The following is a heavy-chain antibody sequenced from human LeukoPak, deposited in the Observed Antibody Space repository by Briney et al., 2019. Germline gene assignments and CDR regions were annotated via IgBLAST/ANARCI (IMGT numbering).Heavy chain of an antibody. J-gene: IGHJ4*02. D-gene: IGHD4-17*01. CDR3: ARDEVTTPRD. CDR2: IGSDYKT. Sequence: GGSLRLSCAASGFTFSGFAMTWVRQAPGKGLEWVSSIGSDYKTHYSESVKGRFAISRDNSKNTLYLQMHSLRAEDTAVYYCARDEVTTPRDWGQGTLVTVSS. V-gene: IGHV3-23*01. CDR1: GFTFSGFA.